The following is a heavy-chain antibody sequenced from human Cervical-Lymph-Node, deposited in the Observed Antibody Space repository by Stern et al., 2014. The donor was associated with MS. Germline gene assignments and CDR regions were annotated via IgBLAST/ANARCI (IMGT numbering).Heavy chain of an antibody. CDR1: GDSLSSSTFY. V-gene: IGHV4-39*01. Sequence: QLVESGPGLVKPSDTLSLTCSVSGDSLSSSTFYWGWIRQPPGKGPEWIGSVYYSGNTYYHPSLKSRVTISVVTPKNQFSLGLPSVTAADTAVYYCARHQLGYGYAYLRYWGQGTLVTVSS. CDR2: VYYSGNT. D-gene: IGHD5-18*01. J-gene: IGHJ4*02. CDR3: ARHQLGYGYAYLRY.